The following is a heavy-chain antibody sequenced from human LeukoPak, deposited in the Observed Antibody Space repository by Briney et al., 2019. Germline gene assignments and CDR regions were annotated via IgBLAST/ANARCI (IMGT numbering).Heavy chain of an antibody. Sequence: PSETLSLTCTVSGYSISSGYYWGWIRQPPGKGLEWIGSIYHSGSTYYNPSLKSRVTISVDTSKNQFSLKLSSVTAADTAVYYCARDHSLRPGYWGQGTLVTVSS. CDR2: IYHSGST. CDR1: GYSISSGYY. D-gene: IGHD4-11*01. J-gene: IGHJ4*02. V-gene: IGHV4-38-2*02. CDR3: ARDHSLRPGY.